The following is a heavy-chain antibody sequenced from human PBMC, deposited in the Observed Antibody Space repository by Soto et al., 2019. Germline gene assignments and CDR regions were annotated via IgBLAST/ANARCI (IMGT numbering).Heavy chain of an antibody. CDR2: IKSKTDGGIT. CDR1: GFTFSNAW. CDR3: ARDNSDFWSGYYYGMDV. D-gene: IGHD3-3*01. J-gene: IGHJ6*02. Sequence: LRLSCAASGFTFSNAWMSWVRQAPGKGLEWVGRIKSKTDGGITDYAAPVKGRFTISRDNSKNTLYLQMNSLRAEDTAVYYCARDNSDFWSGYYYGMDVWGQGTTVTVSS. V-gene: IGHV3-15*01.